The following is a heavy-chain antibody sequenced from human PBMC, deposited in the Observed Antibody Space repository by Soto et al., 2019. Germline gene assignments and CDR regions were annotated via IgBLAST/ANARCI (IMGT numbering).Heavy chain of an antibody. CDR1: GGSISSSSYY. CDR2: IYYSGST. V-gene: IGHV4-39*02. D-gene: IGHD2-15*01. CDR3: ARDWWWFDP. J-gene: IGHJ5*02. Sequence: QLPLQESGPGLVKSSETLSLTCTVSGGSISSSSYYWGWIRQPPGKGLEWIGRIYYSGSTYYNPTLKSRVTISVVTSKNQCSLKLSSVTAADTAVYYYARDWWWFDPWGQRTLVTFSS.